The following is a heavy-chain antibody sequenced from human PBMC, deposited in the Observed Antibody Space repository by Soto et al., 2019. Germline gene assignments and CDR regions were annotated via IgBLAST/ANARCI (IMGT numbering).Heavy chain of an antibody. Sequence: ASVKVSCKASGYTFTGYYMHWVRQAPGQGLEWMGWINPNSGGTNYAQKFQGWVAMTRDTSISTAYMELSRLRSDDTAVYYCARSTVSNYYDSSGYYPRDYGMDVWGQGTTVTVSS. CDR2: INPNSGGT. J-gene: IGHJ6*02. CDR3: ARSTVSNYYDSSGYYPRDYGMDV. D-gene: IGHD3-22*01. V-gene: IGHV1-2*04. CDR1: GYTFTGYY.